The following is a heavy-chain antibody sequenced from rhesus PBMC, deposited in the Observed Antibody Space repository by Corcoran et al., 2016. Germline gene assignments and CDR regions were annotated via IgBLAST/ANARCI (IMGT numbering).Heavy chain of an antibody. V-gene: IGHV4-93*01. CDR1: GGSISSSNW. CDR2: IYGSGGST. J-gene: IGHJ4*01. CDR3: ARDWYSGSWSPYYFDY. Sequence: QVQLQESGPAVVKPSETLSLTCAVSGGSISSSNWWSWIRQSPGKGLEWIGGIYGSGGSTEYNPSLQSRVTISKDTSQNQFSLKLSSVTAAATAVYYCARDWYSGSWSPYYFDYWGQGVLVTVSS. D-gene: IGHD6-25*01.